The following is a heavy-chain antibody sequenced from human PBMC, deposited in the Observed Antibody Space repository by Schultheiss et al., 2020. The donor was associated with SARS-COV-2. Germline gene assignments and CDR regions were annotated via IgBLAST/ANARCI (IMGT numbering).Heavy chain of an antibody. CDR2: IKQDGSEK. Sequence: GGSLRLSCTVSGGSVSSSSYYWGWIRQPPGKGLEWVANIKQDGSEKYYVDSVKGRFTISRDNAKNSLYLQMNSLRAEDTAVYYCARDQDLGRSSWFYYYYAMDVWGQGTTVTVSS. D-gene: IGHD6-13*01. J-gene: IGHJ6*02. CDR1: GGSVSSSSYY. CDR3: ARDQDLGRSSWFYYYYAMDV. V-gene: IGHV3-7*01.